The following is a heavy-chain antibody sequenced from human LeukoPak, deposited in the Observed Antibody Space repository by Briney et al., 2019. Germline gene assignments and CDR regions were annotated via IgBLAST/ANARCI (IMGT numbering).Heavy chain of an antibody. CDR2: INPSGGST. Sequence: ASVKVSCKASGGAFSTYAITWVRQAPGQGLEWMGIINPSGGSTSYAQKFQGRVTMTRDTSTSTVYMELSSLRSEDTAIYYCARGAGESIAARPYYFDYWGQGTLVTVSS. J-gene: IGHJ4*02. D-gene: IGHD6-6*01. CDR1: GGAFSTYA. V-gene: IGHV1-46*01. CDR3: ARGAGESIAARPYYFDY.